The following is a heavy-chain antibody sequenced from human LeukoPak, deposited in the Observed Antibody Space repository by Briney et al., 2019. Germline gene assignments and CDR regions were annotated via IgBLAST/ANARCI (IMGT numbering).Heavy chain of an antibody. V-gene: IGHV4-61*08. D-gene: IGHD3-22*01. Sequence: SETLSLTCTVSGGSISSGGYYWSWIRQHPGKGLEWIGYIYYSGSTNYNPSLKSRVTISVDTSKNQFSLKLSSVTAADTAVYYCARGGYYYYDSSGYYGDWGQGTLVTVSS. CDR2: IYYSGST. CDR3: ARGGYYYYDSSGYYGD. J-gene: IGHJ4*02. CDR1: GGSISSGGYY.